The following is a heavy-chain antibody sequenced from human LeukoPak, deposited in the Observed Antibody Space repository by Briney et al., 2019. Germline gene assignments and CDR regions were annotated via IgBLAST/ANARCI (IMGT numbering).Heavy chain of an antibody. D-gene: IGHD5-24*01. J-gene: IGHJ5*02. CDR2: IYPGDSDT. CDR1: GYSFTSYW. CDR3: ARQSSGDGYNYNIYWFDP. V-gene: IGHV5-51*01. Sequence: GESLKISCKGSGYSFTSYWIGWVRQMPGKGLEWMGIIYPGDSDTRYSPSFQGQVTISADKSISTAYLQWSSLKASDTAMYYCARQSSGDGYNYNIYWFDPWGQGTLVTVSS.